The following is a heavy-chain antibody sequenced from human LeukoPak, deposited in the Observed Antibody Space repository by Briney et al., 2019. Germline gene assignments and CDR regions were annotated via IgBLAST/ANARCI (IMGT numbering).Heavy chain of an antibody. V-gene: IGHV5-51*01. CDR2: ISPGDSDT. J-gene: IGHJ5*02. Sequence: GESLKISCKVSGYSFTSYWIVWVRQMPGKGLEWMGIISPGDSDTRYSPSFQGQVTMSADKSISTAYMELSSLRSDDTAVYYCARGRLGTWFGELKAWGQGTLVTVSS. CDR1: GYSFTSYW. CDR3: ARGRLGTWFGELKA. D-gene: IGHD3-10*01.